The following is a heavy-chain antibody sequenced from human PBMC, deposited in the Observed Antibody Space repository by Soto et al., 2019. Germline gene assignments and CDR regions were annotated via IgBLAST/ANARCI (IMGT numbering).Heavy chain of an antibody. CDR3: ARSIVVVTALDY. V-gene: IGHV1-3*05. D-gene: IGHD2-21*02. Sequence: QVQLVQSGAEEKKPGASVKVSCKASGYTFTSYAMHWVRQAPGQRLEWMGWINAGNGNTKYSQKFQGRVTITRDTSASTAYMELSSLRSEATAVYYCARSIVVVTALDYWCQGTLVTVSS. CDR2: INAGNGNT. J-gene: IGHJ4*02. CDR1: GYTFTSYA.